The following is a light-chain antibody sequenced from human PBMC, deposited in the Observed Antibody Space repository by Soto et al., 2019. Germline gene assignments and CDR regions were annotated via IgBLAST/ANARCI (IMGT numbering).Light chain of an antibody. CDR1: QSVSSN. V-gene: IGKV3-15*01. J-gene: IGKJ2*01. Sequence: IVMTQSPAPLSVSPGERATLSCRASQSVSSNFAWYQQKPGQAPRLLIYGASTRATGIPARFSGSGSGTEFTLTISSLQSEDFAVYYCQQYNNWPPRYTFGQGTKLEIK. CDR2: GAS. CDR3: QQYNNWPPRYT.